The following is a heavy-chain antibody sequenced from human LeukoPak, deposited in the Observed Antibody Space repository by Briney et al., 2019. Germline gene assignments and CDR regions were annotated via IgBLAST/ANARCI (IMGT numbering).Heavy chain of an antibody. Sequence: GGSLRLSCAASGFPFTSAMRWVRQAPGKGLEWVSSITGSGDEAFYADSVKGRFTIFRDNSKNTLYLQMNSLRAEDTAVYCCAKGVSQPKYYFEYWGRGTLVTVSS. J-gene: IGHJ4*02. CDR1: GFPFTSA. CDR2: ITGSGDEA. CDR3: AKGVSQPKYYFEY. V-gene: IGHV3-23*01. D-gene: IGHD2-2*01.